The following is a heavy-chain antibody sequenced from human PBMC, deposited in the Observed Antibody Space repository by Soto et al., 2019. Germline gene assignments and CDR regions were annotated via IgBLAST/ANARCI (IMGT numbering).Heavy chain of an antibody. CDR2: VSYDGSNK. CDR3: AKGELINPQLFEF. D-gene: IGHD1-26*01. CDR1: GFTLSHYD. J-gene: IGHJ4*02. Sequence: QVQLVESGGGVVKPGRSLRLSCVASGFTLSHYDMNWVRQAPGKGLEWVAVVSYDGSNKYYGDSVRGRFTISRDNSKNTLYLQMNSLRAEDTAVYYCAKGELINPQLFEFWGQGDLVTVSS. V-gene: IGHV3-30*18.